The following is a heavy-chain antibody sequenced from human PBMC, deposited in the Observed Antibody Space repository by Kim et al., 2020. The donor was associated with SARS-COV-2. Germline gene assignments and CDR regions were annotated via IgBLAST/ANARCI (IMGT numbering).Heavy chain of an antibody. Sequence: GGSLRLSCEASGLTLSNYAVTWVRQPPGKGLKWVSGISASGVRTYYADSVKGRFTISRDNSKNMVYLQMNSLRAEDTALYYCAKALTGDPHVFDIWGQGTMVTVSS. CDR1: GLTLSNYA. CDR3: AKALTGDPHVFDI. J-gene: IGHJ3*02. CDR2: ISASGVRT. D-gene: IGHD7-27*01. V-gene: IGHV3-23*01.